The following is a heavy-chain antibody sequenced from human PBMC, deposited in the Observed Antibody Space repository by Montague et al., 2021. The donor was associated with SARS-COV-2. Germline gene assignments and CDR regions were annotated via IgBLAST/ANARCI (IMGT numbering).Heavy chain of an antibody. J-gene: IGHJ4*02. CDR1: GGSISSFY. Sequence: SETLSLTCTDSGGSISSFYWSWFRQPPGKGLEWIGYISDSESTNYNPSLTSRVTMSVDTSKNQFSLKVNSVTAADTAVYYCARHYSATLPAVYWGQGTLVTVSS. CDR2: ISDSEST. V-gene: IGHV4-59*08. CDR3: ARHYSATLPAVY. D-gene: IGHD2-15*01.